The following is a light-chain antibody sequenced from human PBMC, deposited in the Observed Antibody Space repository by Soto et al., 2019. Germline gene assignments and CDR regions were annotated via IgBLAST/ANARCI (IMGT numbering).Light chain of an antibody. CDR1: QSVSSNY. J-gene: IGKJ4*01. V-gene: IGKV3-20*01. CDR2: DAP. Sequence: EIVLTQSPGTLSLSPGERATLSCRASQSVSSNYLAWYQQKPGQAPRLLIHDAPSRATGIPDRFSGSGSGTDFTLTINRLEPEDFAVYICQQYGGSPLTFGGGTKVEIK. CDR3: QQYGGSPLT.